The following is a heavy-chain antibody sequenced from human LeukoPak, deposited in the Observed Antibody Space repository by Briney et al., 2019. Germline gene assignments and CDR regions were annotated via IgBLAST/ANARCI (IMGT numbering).Heavy chain of an antibody. J-gene: IGHJ5*02. Sequence: PSETLSLTCTVSGGSVSSGSYYWSWIRQPPGKGLEWIGYIYYSGSTNYNPSLKSRVTISVDTSKNQFSLKLSSVTAADTAVYYCARDKTSWFDPWGQGTLVTVSS. CDR2: IYYSGST. CDR1: GGSVSSGSYY. CDR3: ARDKTSWFDP. V-gene: IGHV4-61*01.